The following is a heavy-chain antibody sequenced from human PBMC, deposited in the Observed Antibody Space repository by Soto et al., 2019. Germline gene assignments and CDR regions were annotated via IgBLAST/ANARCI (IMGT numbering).Heavy chain of an antibody. Sequence: GGSLRLSCAASGFTFSSYSMSWVRQAPGKGLEWVSAISGSGGSTYYADSVKGRFTISRDNSKNTLYLQMNSLRAEDTAVYYWARKYYDFWSGPMYWGQGTLVTVSS. CDR1: GFTFSSYS. V-gene: IGHV3-23*01. J-gene: IGHJ4*02. D-gene: IGHD3-3*01. CDR2: ISGSGGST. CDR3: ARKYYDFWSGPMY.